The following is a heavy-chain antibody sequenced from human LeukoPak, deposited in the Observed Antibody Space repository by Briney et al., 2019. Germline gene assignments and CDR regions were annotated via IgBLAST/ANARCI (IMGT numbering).Heavy chain of an antibody. CDR3: AKDLIRDGSGSAKQGGNFQH. V-gene: IGHV3-23*01. D-gene: IGHD3-10*01. CDR1: GFTFSSYA. CDR2: ISATGGSI. Sequence: GGSLRLSCAASGFTFSSYAMSWVRQAPGKGLEWVSTISATGGSIYYADSVKGRLTISRDNSKNTLFLQMNSLRDEDTAVYYCAKDLIRDGSGSAKQGGNFQHWGQGTLVTVSS. J-gene: IGHJ1*01.